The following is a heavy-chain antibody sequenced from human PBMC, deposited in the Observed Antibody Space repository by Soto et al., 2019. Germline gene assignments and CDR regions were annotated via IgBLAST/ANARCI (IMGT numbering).Heavy chain of an antibody. Sequence: PGGSLRLSCAASGFNFNSYTINWVRQAPGKRLEWLSSISSSGYIFSTDSVRGRFTISRDNAKNSVYLQINSLRAGDTVVYFCARDCSGGSCYPGMDVWGQGTTVTVSS. CDR2: ISSSGYI. D-gene: IGHD2-15*01. CDR1: GFNFNSYT. V-gene: IGHV3-21*01. J-gene: IGHJ6*02. CDR3: ARDCSGGSCYPGMDV.